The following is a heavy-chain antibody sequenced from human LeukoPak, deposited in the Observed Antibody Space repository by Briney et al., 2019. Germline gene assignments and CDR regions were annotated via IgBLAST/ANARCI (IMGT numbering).Heavy chain of an antibody. CDR3: ARASSYGGNFR. CDR1: GFTFSGYG. Sequence: PGRSLRLSCAASGFTFSGYGMHWVRQAPGKGLEWVAVIWYDGSNKYYADSVKGRFTISRDNSKNTLYLQMNSLRAEDTAVYYCARASSYGGNFRWGQGTLVTVSS. V-gene: IGHV3-33*01. CDR2: IWYDGSNK. J-gene: IGHJ4*02. D-gene: IGHD4-17*01.